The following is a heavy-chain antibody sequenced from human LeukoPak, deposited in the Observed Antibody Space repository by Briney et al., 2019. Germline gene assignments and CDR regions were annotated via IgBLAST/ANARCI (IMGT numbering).Heavy chain of an antibody. CDR3: AKDHPNYYGSGSHYYDY. J-gene: IGHJ4*02. V-gene: IGHV3-23*01. D-gene: IGHD3-10*01. CDR1: GFTFSSYA. Sequence: HSGGSLRFSCAASGFTFSSYAMSWVRQAPGKGLEWVSAISGSGGSTYYADSVKGRFTISRGNSKNTLYLQMNSLRAEDTAVYYCAKDHPNYYGSGSHYYDYWGQGTLVTVSS. CDR2: ISGSGGST.